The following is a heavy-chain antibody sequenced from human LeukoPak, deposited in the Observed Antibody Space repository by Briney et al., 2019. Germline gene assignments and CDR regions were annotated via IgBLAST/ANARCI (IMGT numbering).Heavy chain of an antibody. D-gene: IGHD1-14*01. Sequence: SETLSLTCTVSGGSMSDYYWNWIRQPAGKGLEWIGRIYSSGSTNYNPSLKSRVTMSIDTSKRQFSLKLTSVTAADTAVYYCARGEPFDYWGQGTLVTVSS. V-gene: IGHV4-4*07. J-gene: IGHJ4*02. CDR1: GGSMSDYY. CDR3: ARGEPFDY. CDR2: IYSSGST.